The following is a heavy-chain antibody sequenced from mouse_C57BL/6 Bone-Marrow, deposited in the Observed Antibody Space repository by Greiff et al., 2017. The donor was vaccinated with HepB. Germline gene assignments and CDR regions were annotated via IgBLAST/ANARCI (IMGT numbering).Heavy chain of an antibody. D-gene: IGHD1-2*01. CDR2: INPYNGGT. Sequence: VQLKESGPVLVKPGASVKMSCKASGYTFTDYYMNWVKQSHGKSLEWIGVINPYNGGTSYNQKFKGKATLTVDKSSSTAYMELNSLTSDDSAVYYCARDYYGEGYWGQGTSVTVSS. CDR1: GYTFTDYY. V-gene: IGHV1-19*01. CDR3: ARDYYGEGY. J-gene: IGHJ4*01.